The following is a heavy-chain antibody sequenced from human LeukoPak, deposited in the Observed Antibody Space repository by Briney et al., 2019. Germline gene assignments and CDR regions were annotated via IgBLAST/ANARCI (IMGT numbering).Heavy chain of an antibody. CDR1: GFTVSSNY. V-gene: IGHV3-66*01. CDR3: ARDGASGSYYYFDY. J-gene: IGHJ4*02. D-gene: IGHD1-26*01. CDR2: IYGGGST. Sequence: GGSLRLSCAASGFTVSSNYMSWVRQAPGKGLEWVSVIYGGGSTYYADSVKGRFTISRDNSKNTLYLQMDNLRAEDTAVYYCARDGASGSYYYFDYWGQGTLVTVSS.